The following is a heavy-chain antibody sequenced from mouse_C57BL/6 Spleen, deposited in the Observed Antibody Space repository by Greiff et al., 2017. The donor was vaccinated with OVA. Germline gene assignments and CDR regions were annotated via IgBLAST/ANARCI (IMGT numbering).Heavy chain of an antibody. CDR3: ARPKDYGSSYPGFAY. V-gene: IGHV5-17*01. CDR1: GFTFSDYG. Sequence: EVKVEESGGGLVKPGGSLKLSCAASGFTFSDYGMHWVRQAPEKGLEWVAYISSGSSTIYYADTVKGRFTISRDNAKNTLFLQMTSLRSEDTAMYYCARPKDYGSSYPGFAYWGQGTLVTVSA. CDR2: ISSGSSTI. J-gene: IGHJ3*01. D-gene: IGHD1-1*01.